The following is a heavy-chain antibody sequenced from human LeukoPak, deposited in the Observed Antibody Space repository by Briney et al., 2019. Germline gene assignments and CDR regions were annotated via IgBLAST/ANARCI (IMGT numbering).Heavy chain of an antibody. CDR2: ISGSGGST. Sequence: GGSLRLSCAASGFTFSSYAMSWVRQAPGKGLEWVSAISGSGGSTYYADSVKGRFTISRDNSKNTLYLQMNSLRAEDTAVYYCARDYGYYDILTGYKGFDYWGQGTLVTVSS. J-gene: IGHJ4*02. D-gene: IGHD3-9*01. CDR1: GFTFSSYA. CDR3: ARDYGYYDILTGYKGFDY. V-gene: IGHV3-23*01.